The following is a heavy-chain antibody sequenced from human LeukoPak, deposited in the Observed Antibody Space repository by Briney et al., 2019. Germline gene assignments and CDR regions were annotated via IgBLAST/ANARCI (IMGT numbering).Heavy chain of an antibody. V-gene: IGHV3-15*01. Sequence: GGSLRLSCAASTFTFSNARMSWVRQAPGKGLEWVGRIKSKSGGGTTDYAPPVKGRFTISRDDQKNTLYLQMNSLKTEDTAVYYCTTAPRGYCSGGSCSYAFDIWGQGTMVTVSS. D-gene: IGHD2-15*01. CDR1: TFTFSNAR. CDR2: IKSKSGGGTT. CDR3: TTAPRGYCSGGSCSYAFDI. J-gene: IGHJ3*02.